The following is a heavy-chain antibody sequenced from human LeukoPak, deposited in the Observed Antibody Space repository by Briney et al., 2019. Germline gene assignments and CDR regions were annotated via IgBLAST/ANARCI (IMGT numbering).Heavy chain of an antibody. Sequence: PSGTLSLTCAVSGVSISSSNWWSWVRQPPGKGLEWIGEIYHSGSTNYNPSLKSRVTISVDTSKNQFSLKLSSVTAADTAVYYCALSEWLVRDAFDIWGQGTMVTVSS. CDR1: GVSISSSNW. CDR3: ALSEWLVRDAFDI. J-gene: IGHJ3*02. CDR2: IYHSGST. V-gene: IGHV4-4*02. D-gene: IGHD6-19*01.